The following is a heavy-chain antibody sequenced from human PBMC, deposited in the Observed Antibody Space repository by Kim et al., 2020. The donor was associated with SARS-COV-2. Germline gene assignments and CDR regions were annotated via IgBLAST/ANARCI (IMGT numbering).Heavy chain of an antibody. CDR1: GFTFDDYA. Sequence: GGSLRLSCAASGFTFDDYAMHWVRQAPGKGLEWVSGISWNSGSIGYADSVKGRFTISRDNAKNSLYLQMNSLRAEDTALYYCAKGTTYSGYDSFDYWGQGTLVTVSS. J-gene: IGHJ4*02. V-gene: IGHV3-9*01. CDR2: ISWNSGSI. D-gene: IGHD5-12*01. CDR3: AKGTTYSGYDSFDY.